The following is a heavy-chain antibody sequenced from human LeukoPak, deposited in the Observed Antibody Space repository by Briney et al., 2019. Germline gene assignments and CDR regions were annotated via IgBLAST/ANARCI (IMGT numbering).Heavy chain of an antibody. J-gene: IGHJ3*02. CDR3: ARRSGTYYAFDI. D-gene: IGHD1-26*01. Sequence: SETLSLTCTVSGGSITNSFYYWGWIRQPPGKGLEWIGSIYYSGSTYYNLSLKSRVTISVDTSKNQFSLKLRSVTAADTAVFYCARRSGTYYAFDIWGQGTMVTVSS. CDR1: GGSITNSFYY. V-gene: IGHV4-39*01. CDR2: IYYSGST.